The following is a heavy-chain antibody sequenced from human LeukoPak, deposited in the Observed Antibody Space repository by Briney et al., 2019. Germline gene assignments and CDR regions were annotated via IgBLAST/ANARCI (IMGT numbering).Heavy chain of an antibody. CDR2: YEPEDGET. Sequence: ASVKVSCKSSGYTLSVLPIHWVRQAPGKGLECMGGYEPEDGETFYTQEFQGRVTMTEDISTDTAYMELSSLRSDDTAMYYCARNSYCSSTSCYSDYYGVDVWGQGTTVTVSS. J-gene: IGHJ6*02. CDR1: GYTLSVLP. D-gene: IGHD2-2*02. V-gene: IGHV1-24*01. CDR3: ARNSYCSSTSCYSDYYGVDV.